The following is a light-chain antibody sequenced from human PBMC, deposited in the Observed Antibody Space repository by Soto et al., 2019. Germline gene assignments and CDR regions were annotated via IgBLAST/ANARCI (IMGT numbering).Light chain of an antibody. CDR1: SRDLGAYNY. V-gene: IGLV2-14*03. Sequence: QSALTQPASVSGSPGQSITISCSGTSRDLGAYNYVSWYPQHPGKAPTLIIYDVTNRPAGISSRFSASKSGHTASLTISVLQAEDEADYYCCSYKSSSTLYVFGTGTKVTV. CDR2: DVT. J-gene: IGLJ1*01. CDR3: CSYKSSSTLYV.